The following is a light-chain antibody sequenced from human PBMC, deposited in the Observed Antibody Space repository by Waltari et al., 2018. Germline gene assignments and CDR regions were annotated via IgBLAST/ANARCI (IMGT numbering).Light chain of an antibody. CDR2: INSDDTH. CDR1: SGHSSYA. J-gene: IGLJ3*02. Sequence: QLVLTQSPSASASLGASVKFTCTLSSGHSSYAIAGHQQQPEKGPRYLMKINSDDTHTKGDGIPDRFSGSSSGAERYLTISSLQSEDEADYYCQTWGTGSWVFGGGTKLTVL. V-gene: IGLV4-69*01. CDR3: QTWGTGSWV.